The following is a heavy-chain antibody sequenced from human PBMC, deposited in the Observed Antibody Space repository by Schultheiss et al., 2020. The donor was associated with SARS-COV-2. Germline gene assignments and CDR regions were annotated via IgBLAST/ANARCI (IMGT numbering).Heavy chain of an antibody. CDR3: ARGSAAGIDFQH. Sequence: SETLSLTCTVSGGSISSYYWSWIRQPPGKGLEWIGYIYYSGSTNYNPSLKSRVTISVDTSKNQFSLKLSSVTAADTAVYYCARGSAAGIDFQHWGQGTLVTVSS. V-gene: IGHV4-59*12. D-gene: IGHD6-13*01. CDR1: GGSISSYY. J-gene: IGHJ1*01. CDR2: IYYSGST.